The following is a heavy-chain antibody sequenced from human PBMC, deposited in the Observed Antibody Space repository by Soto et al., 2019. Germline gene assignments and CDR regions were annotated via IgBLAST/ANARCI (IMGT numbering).Heavy chain of an antibody. J-gene: IGHJ4*02. CDR1: GFTLSVYS. CDR2: FSSTGDTI. D-gene: IGHD2-21*01. V-gene: IGHV3-48*02. CDR3: ARVRGTSLIASYFDY. Sequence: VGSLRLSCAASGFTLSVYSMNWVRQSPGKGLEWVSFFSSTGDTIYYADSVKGRSAVSRDNAKNSLYLQMNSLRDEDTAVYYCARVRGTSLIASYFDYWGRGTLVTVSS.